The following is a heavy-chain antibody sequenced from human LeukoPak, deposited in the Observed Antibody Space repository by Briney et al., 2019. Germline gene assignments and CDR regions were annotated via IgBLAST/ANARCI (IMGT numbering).Heavy chain of an antibody. CDR3: ARGSGTYYYDSGGYLNWFDP. V-gene: IGHV4-39*01. J-gene: IGHJ5*02. Sequence: SETLSPTCTVSGGSISSSGYYWGWIRQPPGKGLEWIGTVYYAGSTYYNPSLKSRVTISEDTSRNQFSLKLNSVTAADTAVYYCARGSGTYYYDSGGYLNWFDPWGQGILVTVSS. CDR2: VYYAGST. D-gene: IGHD3-22*01. CDR1: GGSISSSGYY.